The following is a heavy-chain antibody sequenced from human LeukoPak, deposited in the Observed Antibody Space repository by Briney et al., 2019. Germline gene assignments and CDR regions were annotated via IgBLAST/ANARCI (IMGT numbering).Heavy chain of an antibody. CDR2: ITSRSGTR. CDR1: GFTFSSYS. V-gene: IGHV3-48*01. CDR3: ARDSGSYFFDY. J-gene: IGHJ4*02. Sequence: GGSLRLSCAASGFTFSSYSMNWVRQAPGKGLEWVAYITSRSGTRFYADSVKGRFTISRDNAENSMYLQMNSLRAEDTAVYYCARDSGSYFFDYWGQGTLVTVSS. D-gene: IGHD1-26*01.